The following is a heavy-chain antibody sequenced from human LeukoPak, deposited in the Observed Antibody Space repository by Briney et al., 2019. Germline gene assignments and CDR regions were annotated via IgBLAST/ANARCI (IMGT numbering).Heavy chain of an antibody. Sequence: ASVKVSCKASGYTFTSYGISWVRQAPGQGLEWMGWISAYNGNTNYAQKLQGRVTMTTDTSTSTAYMELRSLRSDDTAVYYCARGRIWNYYGSGSYYPFDYWGQGTLVTVSS. CDR1: GYTFTSYG. D-gene: IGHD3-10*01. V-gene: IGHV1-18*01. CDR2: ISAYNGNT. J-gene: IGHJ4*02. CDR3: ARGRIWNYYGSGSYYPFDY.